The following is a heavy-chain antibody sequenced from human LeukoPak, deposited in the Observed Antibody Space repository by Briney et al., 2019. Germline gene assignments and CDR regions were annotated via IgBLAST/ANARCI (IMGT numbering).Heavy chain of an antibody. J-gene: IGHJ4*02. CDR3: ARVHHNTAMVDIDY. V-gene: IGHV3-48*03. Sequence: GGSLRLSCAASGFTFSSYEMHWVRRAPGKGLEWISYITSSAGTIYYADSVKGRFTISRDNAKSSLYLQMNSLRVEDTAVYYCARVHHNTAMVDIDYWGQGTLVTVSS. D-gene: IGHD5-18*01. CDR2: ITSSAGTI. CDR1: GFTFSSYE.